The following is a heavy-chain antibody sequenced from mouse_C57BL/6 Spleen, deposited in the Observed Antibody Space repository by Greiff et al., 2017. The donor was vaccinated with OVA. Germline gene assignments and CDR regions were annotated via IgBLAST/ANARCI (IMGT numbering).Heavy chain of an antibody. V-gene: IGHV1-26*01. CDR3: ARSFYYSNSYWYFDV. D-gene: IGHD2-5*01. Sequence: VQLQQSGPELVKPGASVKISCKACGYTFTDYYMNWVKQSHGKSLEWIGDINPNNGGTSYNQKFKGKATLTVDKSSSTAYMELRSLTSEDSAVYYCARSFYYSNSYWYFDVWGTGTTVTVSS. CDR2: INPNNGGT. CDR1: GYTFTDYY. J-gene: IGHJ1*03.